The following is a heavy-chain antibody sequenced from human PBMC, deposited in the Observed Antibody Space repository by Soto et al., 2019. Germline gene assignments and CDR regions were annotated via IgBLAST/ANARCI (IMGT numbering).Heavy chain of an antibody. CDR1: GFTFSSYW. V-gene: IGHV3-74*01. Sequence: GGSLRLSCAASGFTFSSYWMHWVRQAPGKGLVCVSRINSDGSSTSYADSVKGRFTISRDNAKNSLYLQMNSLRAEDTAVYYCARDDIAVSGILIYYYYGMDVWGQGTTVTVSS. CDR3: ARDDIAVSGILIYYYYGMDV. J-gene: IGHJ6*02. CDR2: INSDGSST. D-gene: IGHD6-19*01.